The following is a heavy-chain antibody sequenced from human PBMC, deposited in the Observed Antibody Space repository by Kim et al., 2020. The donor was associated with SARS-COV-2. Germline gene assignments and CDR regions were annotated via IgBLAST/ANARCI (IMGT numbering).Heavy chain of an antibody. D-gene: IGHD1-26*01. Sequence: ASVKVSCKASGYTFTSYYMHWVRQAPGQGLEWMGIINPSGGSTSYAQKFQGRVTMTRDTSTSTVYMELSSLRSEDTAVYYCATASRVTIEGYYYYGMDVWGQGTTVTVSS. J-gene: IGHJ6*02. V-gene: IGHV1-46*01. CDR1: GYTFTSYY. CDR2: INPSGGST. CDR3: ATASRVTIEGYYYYGMDV.